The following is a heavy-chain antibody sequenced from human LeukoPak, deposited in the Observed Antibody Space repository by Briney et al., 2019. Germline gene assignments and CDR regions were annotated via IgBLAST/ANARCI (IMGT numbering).Heavy chain of an antibody. CDR3: ARGKVEMATIDYFDY. CDR2: IIPILGIA. D-gene: IGHD5-12*01. V-gene: IGHV1-69*04. CDR1: GGTFSSYA. J-gene: IGHJ4*02. Sequence: SVKVSCKASGGTFSSYAISWVRQAPGQGLEWMGRIIPILGIANYAQKFQGRVTITADKSTSTAYMELSSLRSEDTAVYYCARGKVEMATIDYFDYWGQGTLVTVSS.